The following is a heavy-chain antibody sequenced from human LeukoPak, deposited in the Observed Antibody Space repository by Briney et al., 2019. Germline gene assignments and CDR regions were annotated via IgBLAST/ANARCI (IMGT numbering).Heavy chain of an antibody. D-gene: IGHD2-8*01. J-gene: IGHJ1*01. V-gene: IGHV4-34*01. CDR2: INHSGST. Sequence: SETLSLTCAVYGGSFSGYYWSWIRQPPGKGLEWIGEINHSGSTNYNPSLKSRVTISVDTSKNQFSLKLSSVTAADTAVYYCARDETNGVNEYFQHWGQGTLVTVSS. CDR3: ARDETNGVNEYFQH. CDR1: GGSFSGYY.